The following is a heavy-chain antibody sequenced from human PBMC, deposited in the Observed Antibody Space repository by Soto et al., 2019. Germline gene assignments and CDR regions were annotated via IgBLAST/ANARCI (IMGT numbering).Heavy chain of an antibody. CDR2: IYPDASET. J-gene: IGHJ5*02. V-gene: IGHV5-51*01. Sequence: PGESLKISCKGSGYSFINYWIGWVRQMPGKGLEWMGVIYPDASETRYSPSFQGQVTISADKSISTAYLHWSSLKASDTAMYYCARQGGSSWSHNWFDPWGPGTQVTVS. CDR3: ARQGGSSWSHNWFDP. D-gene: IGHD6-13*01. CDR1: GYSFINYW.